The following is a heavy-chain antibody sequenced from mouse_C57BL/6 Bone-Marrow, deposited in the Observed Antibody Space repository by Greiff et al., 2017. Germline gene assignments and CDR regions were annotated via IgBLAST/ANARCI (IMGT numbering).Heavy chain of an antibody. D-gene: IGHD1-1*01. CDR3: ARRVLRAWFAY. CDR1: GYTFTSYT. CDR2: INPSSGYT. Sequence: QVQLQQSGAELARPGASVKMSCKASGYTFTSYTMPWVKQRPGQGLAWIGYINPSSGYTKYNQKFKDKATLTADKSSSTAYMQLSSLTSEDSAVYYCARRVLRAWFAYWGQGTLVTVSA. V-gene: IGHV1-4*01. J-gene: IGHJ3*01.